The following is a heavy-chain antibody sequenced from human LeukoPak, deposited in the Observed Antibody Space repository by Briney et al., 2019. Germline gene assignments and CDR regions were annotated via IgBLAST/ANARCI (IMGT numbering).Heavy chain of an antibody. Sequence: GSSVKVSCKASGGTFSSYAISWVRQAPGQGLEWMGGIIPIFGTANYAQKFQGRVTITADESTSTAYMELSSLRSEDTAVYYCARSPGEQWLVLWPYYYYGMDVWGKGTTVTVSS. CDR2: IIPIFGTA. J-gene: IGHJ6*04. CDR1: GGTFSSYA. CDR3: ARSPGEQWLVLWPYYYYGMDV. V-gene: IGHV1-69*01. D-gene: IGHD6-19*01.